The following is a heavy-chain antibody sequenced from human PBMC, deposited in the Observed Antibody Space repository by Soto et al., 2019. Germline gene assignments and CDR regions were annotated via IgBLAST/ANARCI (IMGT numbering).Heavy chain of an antibody. J-gene: IGHJ3*02. CDR1: GYSFTSYW. V-gene: IGHV5-51*01. Sequence: GESLKISCKGSGYSFTSYWIGWVRQMPGKGLEWMGIIYPGDSDTSYSPSFQGQVTISADKSISTAYLQWSSLKASDTAMYYCARPQLTGDLGGAFDIWGQGTMVTVSS. D-gene: IGHD7-27*01. CDR2: IYPGDSDT. CDR3: ARPQLTGDLGGAFDI.